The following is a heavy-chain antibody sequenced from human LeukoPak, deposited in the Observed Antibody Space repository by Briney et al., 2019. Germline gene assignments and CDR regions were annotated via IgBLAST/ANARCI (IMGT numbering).Heavy chain of an antibody. J-gene: IGHJ4*02. CDR1: GFSFSSYW. CDR3: AKELDTMFFDY. CDR2: FNGDGSTT. Sequence: GGSLRLSCAVSGFSFSSYWVHWVRQAPGKGLVWVSRFNGDGSTTTYADSVKGRFTISRDSGRKSVYLQMNSLTTDDTAFYFCAKELDTMFFDYWGQGALVTVSS. D-gene: IGHD3-10*02. V-gene: IGHV3-74*01.